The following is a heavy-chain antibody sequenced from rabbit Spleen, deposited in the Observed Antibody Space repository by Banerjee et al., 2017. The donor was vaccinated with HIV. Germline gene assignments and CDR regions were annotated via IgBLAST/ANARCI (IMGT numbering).Heavy chain of an antibody. CDR3: ARKTPNGGSDYGIYAL. CDR2: VYGGSGGDT. Sequence: QSLEESGGDLVKPGASLTLTCTASGVSFSSDQYMCWVRQAPGKGLEWIACVYGGSGGDTDYARWVTSRFTVSKTSSTTVTLQMTSLTAADTATYFCARKTPNGGSDYGIYALWGPGTLVTVS. D-gene: IGHD8-1*01. V-gene: IGHV1S40*01. J-gene: IGHJ4*01. CDR1: GVSFSSDQY.